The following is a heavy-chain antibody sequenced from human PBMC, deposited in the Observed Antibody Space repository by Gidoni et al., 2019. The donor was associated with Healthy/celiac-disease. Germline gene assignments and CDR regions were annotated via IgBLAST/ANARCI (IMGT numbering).Heavy chain of an antibody. Sequence: QVQLVESGGGVVQPGRSLRLSCAASGFTFSSYGMHWVRQAPGKGLEWVAVISYDGSNKYYADSVKGRFTISRDNSKNTLYLQMNSLRAEDTAVYYCAKGGESGSYFLDDYWGQGTLVTVSS. CDR1: GFTFSSYG. V-gene: IGHV3-30*18. CDR2: ISYDGSNK. D-gene: IGHD1-26*01. CDR3: AKGGESGSYFLDDY. J-gene: IGHJ4*02.